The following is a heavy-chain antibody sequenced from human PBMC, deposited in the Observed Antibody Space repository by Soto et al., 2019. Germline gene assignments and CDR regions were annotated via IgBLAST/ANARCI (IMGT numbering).Heavy chain of an antibody. CDR1: GFIFSHYT. D-gene: IGHD6-19*01. V-gene: IGHV3-21*01. J-gene: IGHJ4*02. CDR3: ASDSSGPY. Sequence: GGSLKLPCAASGFIFSHYTMNWVRQPPGKGLEWIAAISGNSNYIYYTDSVRGRFTISRDNAKDSLYLQLSTLRVEDTAVYFCASDSSGPYWGQGTLVTVSS. CDR2: ISGNSNYI.